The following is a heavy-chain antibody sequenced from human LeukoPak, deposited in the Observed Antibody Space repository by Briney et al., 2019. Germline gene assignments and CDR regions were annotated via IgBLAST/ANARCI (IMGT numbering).Heavy chain of an antibody. D-gene: IGHD2-2*01. Sequence: PSETLSLTCAVYGGSFSGYYWSWLRQPPGKGLVWIGEINHSGSTNYNPSLKSRVTISVDTSKNQFSLKLSSVTAADTAVYYCAGGRWGYCSSTSCHGTAFDIWGQGTMVTVSS. CDR2: INHSGST. J-gene: IGHJ3*02. V-gene: IGHV4-34*01. CDR3: AGGRWGYCSSTSCHGTAFDI. CDR1: GGSFSGYY.